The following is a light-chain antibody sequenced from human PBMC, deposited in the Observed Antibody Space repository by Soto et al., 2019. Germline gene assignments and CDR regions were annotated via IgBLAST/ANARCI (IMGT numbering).Light chain of an antibody. J-gene: IGKJ2*01. CDR2: DAF. CDR1: QSVSSY. Sequence: EIVLTQSPATLSLSPGERATLSCRASQSVSSYLAWYQQKPGQAPRLLIYDAFNRATGIPARFSGSGSGTDFTLTISSLEPEDSAIYYCQQRYNWPPVTFGQGTKLEIK. V-gene: IGKV3-11*01. CDR3: QQRYNWPPVT.